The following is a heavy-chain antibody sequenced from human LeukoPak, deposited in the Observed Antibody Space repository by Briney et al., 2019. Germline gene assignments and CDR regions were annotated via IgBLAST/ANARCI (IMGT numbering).Heavy chain of an antibody. CDR1: GGSISSGSYY. D-gene: IGHD2-2*01. V-gene: IGHV4-61*02. J-gene: IGHJ3*02. Sequence: SETLSLTCTVSGGSISSGSYYWSWIRQPAGKGLEWIGRIYTSGSTNYNPSLKSRVTISVDTSKNQFSLKLSSVTAADTAVYYCARELVVPAAPGAFDIWGQGTMVTVSS. CDR2: IYTSGST. CDR3: ARELVVPAAPGAFDI.